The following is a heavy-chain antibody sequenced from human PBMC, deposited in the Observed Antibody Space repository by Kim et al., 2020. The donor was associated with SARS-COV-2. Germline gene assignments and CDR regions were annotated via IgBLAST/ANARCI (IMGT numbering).Heavy chain of an antibody. J-gene: IGHJ5*02. V-gene: IGHV3-9*01. CDR3: AKAGYSSGGNWFDP. CDR2: ISWNSGSI. CDR1: GFTFDDYA. D-gene: IGHD6-19*01. Sequence: GGSLRLSCAASGFTFDDYAMHWVRQAPGKGLEWVSGISWNSGSIGYADSVKGRFTISRDNAKNSLYLQMNSLRAEDTALYYCAKAGYSSGGNWFDPWGQGTLVTVSS.